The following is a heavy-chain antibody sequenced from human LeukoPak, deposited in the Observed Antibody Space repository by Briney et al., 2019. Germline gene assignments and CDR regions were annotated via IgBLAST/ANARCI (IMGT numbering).Heavy chain of an antibody. V-gene: IGHV3-23*01. D-gene: IGHD2-21*02. J-gene: IGHJ3*02. CDR2: ISGSGGST. CDR1: GFTFSSYA. Sequence: GGSLRLSCAASGFTFSSYAMSWVRQAPGKGLEWVSAISGSGGSTYYADSVKGRFTISRDNSKNTLYLQMNSLRAEDTAVYYCAKGKVVVVTYSAAFDIWGQGTMVTVSS. CDR3: AKGKVVVVTYSAAFDI.